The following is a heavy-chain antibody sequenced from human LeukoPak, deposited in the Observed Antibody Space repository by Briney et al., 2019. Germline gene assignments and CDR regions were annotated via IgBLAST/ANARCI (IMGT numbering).Heavy chain of an antibody. Sequence: PSETLSLTCTVSGGSISSSSYYWGWIRQPPGKGLEWIASIYYSGRTYYNPSLKSRVTISVHTSKNQFSLKLSSVTAADTAVYYCARLGVYSNGNWFDPWGQGTLVTVSS. V-gene: IGHV4-39*01. CDR3: ARLGVYSNGNWFDP. J-gene: IGHJ5*02. CDR1: GGSISSSSYY. CDR2: IYYSGRT. D-gene: IGHD6-19*01.